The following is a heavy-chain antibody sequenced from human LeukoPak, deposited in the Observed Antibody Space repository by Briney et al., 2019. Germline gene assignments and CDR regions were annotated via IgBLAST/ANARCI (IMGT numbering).Heavy chain of an antibody. Sequence: GGSLRLSCAASGFTFSTYSMNWFRQAPGKGLEWVSSISSSSTYIYYADSLKGRFTIPRDNAKNSLYLQVSSLRAEDTAVYYCARTQVAAVGLFDYWGQGTLVTVSS. J-gene: IGHJ4*02. CDR1: GFTFSTYS. CDR3: ARTQVAAVGLFDY. CDR2: ISSSSTYI. V-gene: IGHV3-21*01. D-gene: IGHD6-13*01.